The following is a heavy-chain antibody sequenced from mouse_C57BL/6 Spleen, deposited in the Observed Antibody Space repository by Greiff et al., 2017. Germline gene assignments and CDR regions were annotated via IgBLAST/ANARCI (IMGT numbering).Heavy chain of an antibody. Sequence: EVMLVESEGGLVQPGSSMKLSCTASGFTFSDYYMAWVRQVPEKGLEWVANINYDGSSTYYLDSLKSRFIISRDNAKNILYLQMSSLKSEDTATYYCARYDYDDYAMDYWGQGTSVTVSS. CDR3: ARYDYDDYAMDY. V-gene: IGHV5-16*01. CDR1: GFTFSDYY. CDR2: INYDGSST. J-gene: IGHJ4*01. D-gene: IGHD2-4*01.